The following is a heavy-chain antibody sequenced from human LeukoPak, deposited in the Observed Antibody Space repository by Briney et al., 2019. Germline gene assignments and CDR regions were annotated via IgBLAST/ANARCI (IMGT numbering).Heavy chain of an antibody. Sequence: PGGSLRLSCAASGFTFSTYGLHWVRQAPGKGLGWVALIWYDGSNKYYADSVKGRFTISRDNSKNTLYLQMNSLRAEDTAVYYCAREKQKYSSGWYCLDYWGQGTLVTVSS. CDR3: AREKQKYSSGWYCLDY. D-gene: IGHD6-19*01. CDR1: GFTFSTYG. J-gene: IGHJ4*02. CDR2: IWYDGSNK. V-gene: IGHV3-33*01.